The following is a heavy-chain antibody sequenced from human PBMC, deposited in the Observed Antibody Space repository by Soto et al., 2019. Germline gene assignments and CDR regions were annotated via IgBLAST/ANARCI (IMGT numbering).Heavy chain of an antibody. V-gene: IGHV5-51*01. Sequence: GESLKISCKGSGYSFTSYWIGWVRQMPGKGLEWMGIIYPGDSDTRYSPSFQGQVTISADKSISTAYLQWSSLKASDTAMYYCAHVVGYDILTGYQNFHFDYWGQGTLVTVSS. CDR3: AHVVGYDILTGYQNFHFDY. CDR1: GYSFTSYW. CDR2: IYPGDSDT. D-gene: IGHD3-9*01. J-gene: IGHJ4*02.